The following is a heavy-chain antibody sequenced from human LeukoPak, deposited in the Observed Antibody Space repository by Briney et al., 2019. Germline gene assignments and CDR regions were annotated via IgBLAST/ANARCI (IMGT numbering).Heavy chain of an antibody. D-gene: IGHD3-3*01. J-gene: IGHJ4*02. CDR3: ARLTRFVSGVLNPPDS. CDR1: GGSIGNYC. CDR2: VYSSGYT. V-gene: IGHV4-59*08. Sequence: SETLSLTCTVSGGSIGNYCWSWIRQPPGKGLEWIGDVYSSGYTNYNPSLKSRVTISVDTSNNQFSLRLSSVTAADTAVYYCARLTRFVSGVLNPPDSWGQGTLVTVSS.